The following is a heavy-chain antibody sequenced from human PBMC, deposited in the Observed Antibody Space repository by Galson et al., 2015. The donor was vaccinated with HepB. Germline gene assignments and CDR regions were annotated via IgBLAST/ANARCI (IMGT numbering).Heavy chain of an antibody. Sequence: VKVSCKASGYTFTSYGISWVRQAPGQGPEWMGWISAYNGNTNYAQKFQGRVTMTTDTSTSTAYMELRSLRSDDTAVYYCARDQRRVGNWFDPWGQGTLVTVSS. CDR3: ARDQRRVGNWFDP. J-gene: IGHJ5*02. D-gene: IGHD1-26*01. CDR2: ISAYNGNT. CDR1: GYTFTSYG. V-gene: IGHV1-18*01.